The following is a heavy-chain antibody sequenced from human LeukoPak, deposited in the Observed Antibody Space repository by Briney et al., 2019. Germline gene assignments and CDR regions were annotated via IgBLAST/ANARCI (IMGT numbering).Heavy chain of an antibody. Sequence: GGSLRLSCVASGFSLSNHWMHWVRQAPGKGLIWVSRINPDGTITDYADSVKGRFTISRDNAKNTLFLHMSSPRAADTALYYCAREVAATGRYYEYWGQGTLVTVSS. CDR2: INPDGTIT. J-gene: IGHJ4*02. CDR3: AREVAATGRYYEY. CDR1: GFSLSNHW. V-gene: IGHV3-74*01. D-gene: IGHD5-12*01.